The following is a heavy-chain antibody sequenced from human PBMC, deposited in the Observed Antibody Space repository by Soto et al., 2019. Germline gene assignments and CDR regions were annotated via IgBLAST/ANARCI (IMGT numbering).Heavy chain of an antibody. J-gene: IGHJ4*02. CDR2: ISAYNGNR. D-gene: IGHD1-26*01. Sequence: QVPLVQSGPEVKKPGASVTVSCKTSGYTPTNYDIGWVRQAPGQGLEWMGWISAYNGNRNCAQKLQGRLTMTTDTSTKTAYMELRSLRSDDTAVYFCATALYRRGTYYAFDNSGQGTLVTVST. CDR3: ATALYRRGTYYAFDN. CDR1: GYTPTNYD. V-gene: IGHV1-18*01.